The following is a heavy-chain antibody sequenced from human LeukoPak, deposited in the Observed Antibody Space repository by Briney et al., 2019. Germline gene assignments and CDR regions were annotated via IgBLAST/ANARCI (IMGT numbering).Heavy chain of an antibody. J-gene: IGHJ6*03. CDR2: IYYSGST. Sequence: PSETLSLTCTVSGGSISSYYWSWIRQPPGKGLEWMGYIYYSGSTNYNPSLKSRVTISVDTSKNQFSLKPSSVTAADTAVYYRARSSAGEWTYYYYYMDVWGKGTTVTVSS. V-gene: IGHV4-59*08. CDR1: GGSISSYY. CDR3: ARSSAGEWTYYYYYMDV. D-gene: IGHD3-10*01.